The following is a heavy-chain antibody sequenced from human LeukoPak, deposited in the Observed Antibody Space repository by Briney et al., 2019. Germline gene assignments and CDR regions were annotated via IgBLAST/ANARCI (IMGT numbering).Heavy chain of an antibody. CDR1: GGSISSSSYY. V-gene: IGHV4-39*07. J-gene: IGHJ4*02. CDR3: ARAGGSGSVTLDY. Sequence: PSETLSLTCTVSGGSISSSSYYWGWIRQPPGKGLEWIGSIYYSGSTSYNPSLKRRVPISVDPSTNQFSLKLSSVTAADTAVYYCARAGGSGSVTLDYWGQGTLVTVSS. D-gene: IGHD3-10*01. CDR2: IYYSGST.